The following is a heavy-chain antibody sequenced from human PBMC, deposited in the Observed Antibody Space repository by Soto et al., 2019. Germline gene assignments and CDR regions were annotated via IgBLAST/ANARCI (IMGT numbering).Heavy chain of an antibody. V-gene: IGHV3-11*05. Sequence: QVQLVESGGGLVKPGGSLRLSCAASGFSFSDDYMSWIRQAPGQGLEWVSYISSSSSYTNYADSVKGRFTISRDNAKNSLYLQMNSLRAEDTAMYYCARGSRIAQFDYWGQGTPVTVSS. CDR1: GFSFSDDY. CDR2: ISSSSSYT. CDR3: ARGSRIAQFDY. D-gene: IGHD6-13*01. J-gene: IGHJ4*02.